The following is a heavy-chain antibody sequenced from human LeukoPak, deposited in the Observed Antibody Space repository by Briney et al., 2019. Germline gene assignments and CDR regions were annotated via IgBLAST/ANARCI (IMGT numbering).Heavy chain of an antibody. V-gene: IGHV3-23*01. CDR3: AKRIDSSGYGAMDV. D-gene: IGHD3-22*01. Sequence: GGSLRLSCAASGFTFSSYAMSWVRQAPGKGLEWVSAISGSGGSTYYADSVKGRFTISRDNSKNTLYLQMNSLRAEDTAVYYCAKRIDSSGYGAMDVWGQGTTVTVSS. CDR2: ISGSGGST. J-gene: IGHJ6*02. CDR1: GFTFSSYA.